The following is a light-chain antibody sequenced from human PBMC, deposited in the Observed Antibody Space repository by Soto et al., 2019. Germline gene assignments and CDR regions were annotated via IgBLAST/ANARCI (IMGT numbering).Light chain of an antibody. CDR1: QSINSY. CDR3: QQSYSAPNT. Sequence: DIQMTQSPSSLSASVGDRVTITCRASQSINSYLNWYQQKPGKAPKLLISAASSFQSGVPSRFSGSGSGTDFTLTISSLQPEDFATYYCQQSYSAPNTFGQGTKLESK. CDR2: AAS. V-gene: IGKV1-39*01. J-gene: IGKJ2*01.